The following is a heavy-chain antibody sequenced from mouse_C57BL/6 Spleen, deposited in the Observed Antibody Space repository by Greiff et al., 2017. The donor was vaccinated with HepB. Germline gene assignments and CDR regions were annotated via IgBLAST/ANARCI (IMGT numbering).Heavy chain of an antibody. CDR2: IYPGSGST. V-gene: IGHV1-55*01. Sequence: QVQLQQPGAELVKPGASVKMSCKASGYTFTSYWITWVKQRPGQGLEWIGDIYPGSGSTNYNEKFKSKSTLTVVTSSSTAYMQLSSLTSEDSAVYYCARWGYGSSWDYWGQGTTLTVSS. D-gene: IGHD1-1*01. CDR3: ARWGYGSSWDY. CDR1: GYTFTSYW. J-gene: IGHJ2*01.